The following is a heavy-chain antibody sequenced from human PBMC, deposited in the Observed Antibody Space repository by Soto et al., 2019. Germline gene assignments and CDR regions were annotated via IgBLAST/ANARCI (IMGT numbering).Heavy chain of an antibody. V-gene: IGHV1-18*01. D-gene: IGHD1-26*01. CDR1: GYTFTSYG. Sequence: ASVKVSCKASGYTFTSYGISWARQAPGQGLEWMGWISAYNGNTNYAQKLQGRVTMTTDTSTSTAYMELRSLRSDDTAVYYCARIRMEPYYYYGMDVWGQGTTVTVSS. CDR3: ARIRMEPYYYYGMDV. CDR2: ISAYNGNT. J-gene: IGHJ6*02.